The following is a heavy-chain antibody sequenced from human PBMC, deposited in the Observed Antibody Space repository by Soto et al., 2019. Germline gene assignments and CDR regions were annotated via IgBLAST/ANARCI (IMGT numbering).Heavy chain of an antibody. V-gene: IGHV5-10-1*01. CDR1: GYSFTSYW. CDR2: IDPSDSYT. Sequence: GESLKISCKGPGYSFTSYWISWVRQMPGKGLEWMGRIDPSDSYTNYSPSFQGHVTISADKSISTAYLQWSSLKASDTAMYYCARARGIAAAGNRLGWFDPWGQGTLVTVSS. CDR3: ARARGIAAAGNRLGWFDP. J-gene: IGHJ5*02. D-gene: IGHD6-13*01.